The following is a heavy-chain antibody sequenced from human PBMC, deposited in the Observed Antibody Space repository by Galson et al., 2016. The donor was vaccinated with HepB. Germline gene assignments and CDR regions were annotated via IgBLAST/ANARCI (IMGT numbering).Heavy chain of an antibody. J-gene: IGHJ4*02. CDR2: ISYDGSNK. D-gene: IGHD3-10*01. Sequence: SLRLSCAASGFTFSSYGMHWVRQAPGKGLEWVAVISYDGSNKYYADSVKGRFTISRDNSKNTLYLQMNSLRAEDTAVYYCAKESLGEMGWGQGTLVTVSS. CDR1: GFTFSSYG. CDR3: AKESLGEMG. V-gene: IGHV3-30*18.